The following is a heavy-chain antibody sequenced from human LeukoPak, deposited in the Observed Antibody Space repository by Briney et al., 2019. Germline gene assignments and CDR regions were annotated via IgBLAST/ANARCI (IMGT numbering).Heavy chain of an antibody. CDR3: ANPGGDSLFDY. CDR2: ISGSGGST. Sequence: QTGGSLRLSCAASGFTFSSYAMSWVRQAPGKGLEWVSAISGSGGSTYYADSVKGRFTISRGNSKNTLYLQMNSLRAEDTAVYYCANPGGDSLFDYWGQGTLVTVSS. V-gene: IGHV3-23*01. CDR1: GFTFSSYA. J-gene: IGHJ4*02. D-gene: IGHD6-13*01.